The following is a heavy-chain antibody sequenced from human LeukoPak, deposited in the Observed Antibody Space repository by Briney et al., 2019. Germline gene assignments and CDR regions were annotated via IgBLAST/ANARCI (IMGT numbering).Heavy chain of an antibody. V-gene: IGHV1-2*02. J-gene: IGHJ4*02. CDR1: GYTFTGYY. D-gene: IGHD3-3*01. CDR2: IIPSSGGT. Sequence: GASVKVSCKASGYTFTGYYMHWVRQAPGQGLEWMGRIIPSSGGTKYAQKFQGRVTMTRDTSITTAYMELSRLRSDDTAVYYCARDRAYDREFDSWGQGTLVTVSS. CDR3: ARDRAYDREFDS.